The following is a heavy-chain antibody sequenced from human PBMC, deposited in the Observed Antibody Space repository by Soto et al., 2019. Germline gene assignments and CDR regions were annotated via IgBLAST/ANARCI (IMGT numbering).Heavy chain of an antibody. J-gene: IGHJ3*02. CDR1: GITFSSYA. D-gene: IGHD6-19*01. Sequence: EVQLLESGGGLVQPGGSLRLSCAASGITFSSYAMSWVRQAPGKGLEWVSAISGSGGSTYYADSVKGRFTISRDNSKNSLYLQINSLRAEDTAVYYCAIEALVAGIGGAFDIWGQGTMATVSS. CDR3: AIEALVAGIGGAFDI. CDR2: ISGSGGST. V-gene: IGHV3-23*01.